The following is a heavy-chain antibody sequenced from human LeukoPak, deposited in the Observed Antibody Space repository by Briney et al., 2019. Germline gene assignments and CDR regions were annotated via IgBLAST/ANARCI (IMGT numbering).Heavy chain of an antibody. CDR2: IYYSGST. J-gene: IGHJ4*02. CDR3: ARARRGSYYFHDY. V-gene: IGHV4-59*01. D-gene: IGHD1-26*01. CDR1: GGSISSYY. Sequence: SETLSLTCTVSGGSISSYYWSWIRQPPGKGLEWIGYIYYSGSTHYNPSLKSRVTISVDTSKNQFSLKLSSVTAADTAVYYCARARRGSYYFHDYWGQGTLVTVSS.